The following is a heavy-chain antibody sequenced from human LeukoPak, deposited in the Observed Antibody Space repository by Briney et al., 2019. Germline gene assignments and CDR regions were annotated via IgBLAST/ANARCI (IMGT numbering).Heavy chain of an antibody. Sequence: GGSLRLSCAASGFTFSSFAMHWVRQAPGKGLEWVAVISYDGSNKYYADSVKGRFTTSRDNSENTLYLQMNSLRAEDTAVFYCAKDMCSSTSCSRRAFDIWGQGTMVTVSS. D-gene: IGHD2-2*01. CDR3: AKDMCSSTSCSRRAFDI. CDR2: ISYDGSNK. V-gene: IGHV3-30-3*01. CDR1: GFTFSSFA. J-gene: IGHJ3*02.